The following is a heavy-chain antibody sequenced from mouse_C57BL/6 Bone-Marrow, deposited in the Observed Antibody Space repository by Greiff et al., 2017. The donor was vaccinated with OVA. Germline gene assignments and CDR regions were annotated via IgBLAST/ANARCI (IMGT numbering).Heavy chain of an antibody. CDR2: ISYDGSN. D-gene: IGHD1-1*01. CDR1: GYSITSGYY. J-gene: IGHJ3*01. CDR3: ARAFYYYGCSYAWFAY. V-gene: IGHV3-6*01. Sequence: VQLQQSGPGLVKPSQSLSLTCSVTGYSITSGYYWNWIRQFPGNKLEWMGYISYDGSNNYNPSLKNRISITRDTSTNQFFLKLNSVTPEDTATYYCARAFYYYGCSYAWFAYWGQGTLVTVSA.